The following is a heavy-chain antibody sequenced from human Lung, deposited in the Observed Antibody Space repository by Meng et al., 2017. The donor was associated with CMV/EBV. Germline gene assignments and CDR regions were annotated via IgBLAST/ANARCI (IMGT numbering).Heavy chain of an antibody. CDR2: ISAYNGNT. Sequence: ASXXVSXKASGYRFSAYGVSWVRQAPGQRLEWMGWISAYNGNTMYAERVQGRVTITADTSTSTAYMELRSLRSDDTAVYYCARDDEQSIFGVVIIGYYYYGMDVWXQGTXVTVAS. D-gene: IGHD3-3*01. V-gene: IGHV1-18*01. CDR1: GYRFSAYG. J-gene: IGHJ6*02. CDR3: ARDDEQSIFGVVIIGYYYYGMDV.